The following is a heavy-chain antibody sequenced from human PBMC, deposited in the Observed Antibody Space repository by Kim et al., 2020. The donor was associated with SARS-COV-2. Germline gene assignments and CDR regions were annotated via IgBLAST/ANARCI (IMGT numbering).Heavy chain of an antibody. J-gene: IGHJ6*03. Sequence: GGSLRLSCGVSGFTFHNTGMTWVRQAPGKGLEWVSGIRGNGSNTYYADSVKGRFTVSRDNSKNTLYLQMNSLRADDTAVYYCVKAGRCTGGTCPRYYYFYIDVWGKGTTVTVSS. CDR2: IRGNGSNT. CDR3: VKAGRCTGGTCPRYYYFYIDV. D-gene: IGHD2-15*01. V-gene: IGHV3-23*01. CDR1: GFTFHNTG.